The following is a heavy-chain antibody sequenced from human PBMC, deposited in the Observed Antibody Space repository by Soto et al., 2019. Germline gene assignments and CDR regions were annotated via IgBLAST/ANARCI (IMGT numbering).Heavy chain of an antibody. Sequence: EVQLLESGGGLVQPGGCVRLSCAASGFTFDNYALNWVRQAPGKGLECVASISGSGGATYYAESVNGRFTISRDNSKSTLILQMSSLRAEDTAVCYCARFPWQLSFDDWGQGTLVTVSS. CDR1: GFTFDNYA. CDR3: ARFPWQLSFDD. V-gene: IGHV3-23*01. CDR2: ISGSGGAT. D-gene: IGHD6-6*01. J-gene: IGHJ4*02.